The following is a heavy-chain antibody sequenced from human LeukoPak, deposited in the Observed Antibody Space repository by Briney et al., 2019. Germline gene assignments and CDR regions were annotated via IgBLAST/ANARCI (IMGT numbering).Heavy chain of an antibody. Sequence: PGGSLRLSCAASGFTFSSYGMHWVRQAPGKGLEWVAVIWYDGSNKYYADSVKGRFTISRDNSKNTLYLQMNSLRAEDTAVYYCARDPGYYGSGSYYTSIYYFDYWGQGTLVTVSS. V-gene: IGHV3-33*01. D-gene: IGHD3-10*01. CDR2: IWYDGSNK. J-gene: IGHJ4*02. CDR3: ARDPGYYGSGSYYTSIYYFDY. CDR1: GFTFSSYG.